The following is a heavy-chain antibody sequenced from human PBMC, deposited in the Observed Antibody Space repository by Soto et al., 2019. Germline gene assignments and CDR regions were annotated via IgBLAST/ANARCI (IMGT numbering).Heavy chain of an antibody. Sequence: SETLSLTCTVSGGSISSSSYYWGWIRQSPGKGLEWIGSIYYTGSTYYNPSLKSRVTISIDTSKNQFSLKVNSVTAADTAVYYCARHPVPAAVIFSESWFDPWGQGTLVTVSS. CDR2: IYYTGST. V-gene: IGHV4-39*01. D-gene: IGHD2-2*01. CDR1: GGSISSSSYY. J-gene: IGHJ5*02. CDR3: ARHPVPAAVIFSESWFDP.